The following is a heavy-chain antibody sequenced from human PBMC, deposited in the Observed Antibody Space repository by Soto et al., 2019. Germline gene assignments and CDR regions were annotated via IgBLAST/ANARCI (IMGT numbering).Heavy chain of an antibody. CDR1: GGTFSSYT. CDR3: TSYCGGDCGFAY. CDR2: IIPILGIA. D-gene: IGHD2-21*02. V-gene: IGHV1-69*02. J-gene: IGHJ4*02. Sequence: QVQLVQSGAEVKKPGSSVKVSCKASGGTFSSYTISWVRQAPGQGLEWMGRIIPILGIANYAQKFQGRVTIXAXXSTSTAYMELSSLRSEDTAVYYCTSYCGGDCGFAYWGQGTLVTVSS.